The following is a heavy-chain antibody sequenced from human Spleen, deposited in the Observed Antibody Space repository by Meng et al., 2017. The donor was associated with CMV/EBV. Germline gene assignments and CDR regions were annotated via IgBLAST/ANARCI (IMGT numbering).Heavy chain of an antibody. V-gene: IGHV3-21*01. Sequence: SGFTFSSYSMTWVRQAPGKGLEWVSSISSSSDYINYADSLKGRFTISRDNAKNSLYLQMNSLRGEDTAVFYCARDFLDGYNYPLDFWGQGTLVTVSS. CDR3: ARDFLDGYNYPLDF. CDR1: GFTFSSYS. D-gene: IGHD5-24*01. CDR2: ISSSSDYI. J-gene: IGHJ4*02.